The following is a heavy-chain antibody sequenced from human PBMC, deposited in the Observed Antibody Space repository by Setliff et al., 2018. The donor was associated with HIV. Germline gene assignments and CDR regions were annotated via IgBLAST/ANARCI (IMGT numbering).Heavy chain of an antibody. V-gene: IGHV4-31*03. J-gene: IGHJ6*03. Sequence: SETLSLTCTVSGGSISSGFYYWNWIRQHPGKGLEWIGYIYYSGSTYYNPSLKSRVTISVDTSKNQFSLKLSSVTAADTAIYYCARDSANGKTANLNYLDVWGKGTTVTVSS. CDR1: GGSISSGFYY. D-gene: IGHD2-8*01. CDR2: IYYSGST. CDR3: ARDSANGKTANLNYLDV.